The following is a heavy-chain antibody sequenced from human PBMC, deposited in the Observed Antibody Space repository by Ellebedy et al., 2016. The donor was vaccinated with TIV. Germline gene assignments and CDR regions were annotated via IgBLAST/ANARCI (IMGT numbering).Heavy chain of an antibody. J-gene: IGHJ4*02. CDR1: GFTVTSDY. D-gene: IGHD1-1*01. CDR3: VRDPLGYNAY. CDR2: IDGGGGT. Sequence: GESLKISXAASGFTVTSDYMSWVRQAPGKGLEWVSVIDGGGGTYHADSVKDRFTVSRDTSKNMLYLQMNSLRAEDTAVYFCVRDPLGYNAYWGQGTLVTVSS. V-gene: IGHV3-66*01.